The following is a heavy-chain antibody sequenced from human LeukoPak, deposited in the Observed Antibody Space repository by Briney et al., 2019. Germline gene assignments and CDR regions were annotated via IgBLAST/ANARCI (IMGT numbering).Heavy chain of an antibody. J-gene: IGHJ3*02. CDR3: ARETTMIVVGGAFDI. CDR2: IKQDGSEK. Sequence: GGSLRLSCAASGFTFSSYWMSWVRQAPGKGLEWVANIKQDGSEKYYVDSVKGRFTISRDNAKNTLYLQMNSLRAEDTAVYYCARETTMIVVGGAFDIWGQGTMVTVSS. CDR1: GFTFSSYW. D-gene: IGHD3-22*01. V-gene: IGHV3-7*03.